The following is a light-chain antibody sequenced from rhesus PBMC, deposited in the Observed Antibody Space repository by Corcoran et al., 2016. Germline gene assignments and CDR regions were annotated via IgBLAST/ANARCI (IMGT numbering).Light chain of an antibody. J-gene: IGKJ3*01. Sequence: DIQMTQSPSSLSAFVGDRVTIICRASENVNNYLNWYQQKPGKAPKLLIYKASTLQSGVPSRFSGSGSGTDYTFTIRSLQPEDVAAYYCQHSYGTPFTFGPGTKLDIK. CDR3: QHSYGTPFT. CDR1: ENVNNY. V-gene: IGKV1-74*01. CDR2: KAS.